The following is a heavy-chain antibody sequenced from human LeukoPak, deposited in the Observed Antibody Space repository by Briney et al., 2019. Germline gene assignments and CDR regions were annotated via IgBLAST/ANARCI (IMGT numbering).Heavy chain of an antibody. V-gene: IGHV3-30*04. J-gene: IGHJ4*02. CDR3: ARDNRDY. Sequence: GRSLRLSCAASGFTFSSYAMHWVRQAPGKGLEWVAVISYDGSNKYYADSVKGRFTISRDNSKNTLYLQMNSLRAEDTAVYYCARDNRDYWGQGTLVTASS. CDR2: ISYDGSNK. CDR1: GFTFSSYA.